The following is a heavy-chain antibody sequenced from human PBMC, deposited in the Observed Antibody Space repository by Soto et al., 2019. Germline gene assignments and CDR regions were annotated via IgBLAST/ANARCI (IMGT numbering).Heavy chain of an antibody. J-gene: IGHJ4*02. CDR2: INPNSGGT. V-gene: IGHV1-2*04. CDR1: GYTFTGYY. Sequence: ASVKVSCKASGYTFTGYYMHWVRQAPGQGLEWMGWINPNSGGTNYAQKFQGWVTMTRDTSISTAYMELRRLRSDDTAVYYCARGTPQGPWGYFDYWGQGTLVTVS. CDR3: ARGTPQGPWGYFDY. D-gene: IGHD3-16*01.